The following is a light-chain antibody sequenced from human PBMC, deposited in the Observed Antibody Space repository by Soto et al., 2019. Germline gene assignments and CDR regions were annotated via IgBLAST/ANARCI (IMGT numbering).Light chain of an antibody. Sequence: DIQMTQSPSSVSASVGDRVTITCRASQGTSSWLAWYQQKPGKAPKLLIYAASSLQSGVPSRFSGSGSGTDFILTISSLQPDDFATYYCQQTNSFPGTFGQGTKVEIK. CDR2: AAS. CDR3: QQTNSFPGT. V-gene: IGKV1-12*01. J-gene: IGKJ1*01. CDR1: QGTSSW.